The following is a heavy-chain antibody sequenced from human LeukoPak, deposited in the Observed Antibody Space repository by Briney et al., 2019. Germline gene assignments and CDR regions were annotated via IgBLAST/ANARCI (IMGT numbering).Heavy chain of an antibody. J-gene: IGHJ4*02. CDR3: ARDSSWY. CDR2: ISYDGSNK. V-gene: IGHV3-30-3*01. Sequence: GRSLRLSCAASGFTFSSYAMHWVRRAPGKGLEGVAVISYDGSNKYYADSVKGRFTISRDNSKNTLYLQMNSLRAEDTAVYYCARDSSWYWGQGTLVTVSS. CDR1: GFTFSSYA.